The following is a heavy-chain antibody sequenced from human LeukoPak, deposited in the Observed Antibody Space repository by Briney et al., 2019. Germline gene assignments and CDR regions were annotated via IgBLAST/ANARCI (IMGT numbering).Heavy chain of an antibody. CDR2: IDPNSGGT. V-gene: IGHV1-2*02. CDR1: GYTFTGYY. D-gene: IGHD3-22*01. J-gene: IGHJ3*02. Sequence: ASVKVSCKASGYTFTGYYMHWVRQAPGQGLEWMGWIDPNSGGTNYAQRIQGRVTITTDESTSTAYMELSSLRSEDTAVYYCARDPRAYYYDSSGYKHAFDIWAKGQWSPSLQ. CDR3: ARDPRAYYYDSSGYKHAFDI.